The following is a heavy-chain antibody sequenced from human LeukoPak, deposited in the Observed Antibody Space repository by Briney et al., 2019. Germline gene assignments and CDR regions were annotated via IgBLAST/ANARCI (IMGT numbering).Heavy chain of an antibody. CDR3: AKYLPSRYSSSAVDY. V-gene: IGHV3-23*01. J-gene: IGHJ4*02. Sequence: GGSLRLSCAASGFAFSDYHMSWIRQAPGKGLEWVXXISGSGGSTYYADSVKGRFTISRDNSKNTLYLQMNSLRAEDTAVYYCAKYLPSRYSSSAVDYWGQGTLVTVSS. CDR1: GFAFSDYH. CDR2: ISGSGGST. D-gene: IGHD6-6*01.